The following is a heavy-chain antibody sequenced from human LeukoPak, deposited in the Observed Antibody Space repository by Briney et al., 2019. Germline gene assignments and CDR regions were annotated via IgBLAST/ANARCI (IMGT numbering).Heavy chain of an antibody. CDR2: IYYSGST. CDR1: GGSISSYY. V-gene: IGHV4-59*01. Sequence: SETLSLTCTVSGGSISSYYWSWIRQPPGKGLEWIGYIYYSGSTNYNPSLKSRVTISVDTSKKQFSLKLSSVTAADTAVYYCARSDGDFDAFDIWGQGTMVTVSS. CDR3: ARSDGDFDAFDI. J-gene: IGHJ3*02. D-gene: IGHD4-17*01.